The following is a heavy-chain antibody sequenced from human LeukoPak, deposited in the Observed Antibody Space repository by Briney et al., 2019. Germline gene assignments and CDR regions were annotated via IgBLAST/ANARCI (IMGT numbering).Heavy chain of an antibody. D-gene: IGHD1-26*01. V-gene: IGHV3-73*01. CDR3: TRDSGTYNWLDP. CDR2: IDKEKNSYAT. CDR1: GFTFSGSA. J-gene: IGHJ5*02. Sequence: VGSLTLSCAASGFTFSGSAIHWVRQSFGKGLEWIGHIDKEKNSYATASAYAVSVEGRFTVSRDDSKNMAFLQMSGLKTEDTALYFCTRDSGTYNWLDPWGQENLVTVSS.